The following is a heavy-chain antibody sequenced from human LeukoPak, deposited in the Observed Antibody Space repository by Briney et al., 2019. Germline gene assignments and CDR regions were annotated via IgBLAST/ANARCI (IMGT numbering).Heavy chain of an antibody. CDR2: INHSGST. CDR3: ARHYFLAAAAPFGY. J-gene: IGHJ4*02. Sequence: KFSETLSLTCAVYGGSFSGYYWSWIRQPPGKGLEWIGEINHSGSTNYNPSLKSRVTISVDTSKNQFSLKLSSVTAADTAVYYCARHYFLAAAAPFGYWGQGTLVTVSS. CDR1: GGSFSGYY. V-gene: IGHV4-34*01. D-gene: IGHD6-13*01.